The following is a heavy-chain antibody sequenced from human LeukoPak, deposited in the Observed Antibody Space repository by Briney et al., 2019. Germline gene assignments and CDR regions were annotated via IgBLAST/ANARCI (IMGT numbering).Heavy chain of an antibody. Sequence: SETLSLTCTVSGGSIIIYYWSCIRQPPGKGLEWIGYIYYSGSTNYNPSLKSRVTISVDTSKNQFSLKLSSVTAADTAVYYCARVPQGDSSGYYTRFYGMDVWGQGTTVTVSS. D-gene: IGHD3-22*01. CDR2: IYYSGST. V-gene: IGHV4-59*01. J-gene: IGHJ6*02. CDR1: GGSIIIYY. CDR3: ARVPQGDSSGYYTRFYGMDV.